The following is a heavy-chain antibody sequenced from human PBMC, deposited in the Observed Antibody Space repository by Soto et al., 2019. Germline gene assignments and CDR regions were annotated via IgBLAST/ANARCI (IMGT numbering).Heavy chain of an antibody. J-gene: IGHJ5*02. D-gene: IGHD3-10*01. CDR3: ARVIRGAYYNSPLDT. CDR2: INPYSGGA. CDR1: GYTFTGYF. Sequence: QVQLLQSGAEVKKPGASVKVSCKAPGYTFTGYFMHWVRQAPGQGREWMGWINPYSGGADYAQSFQGRVTMTTDTSISTVYMELSRLRFDATAVYYCARVIRGAYYNSPLDTWGQGTVVTVSS. V-gene: IGHV1-2*02.